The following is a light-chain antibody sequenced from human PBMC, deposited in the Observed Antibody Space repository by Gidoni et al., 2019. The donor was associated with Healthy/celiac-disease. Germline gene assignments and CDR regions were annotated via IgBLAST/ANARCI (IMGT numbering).Light chain of an antibody. CDR2: AAS. CDR3: QQSYSTRWT. Sequence: DIQMPQSPSSLSASVGDRVTITCRASQSISSYLNWYQQKPGKAPKLLIYAASSLQSGVPSRFSGSGSGTDFTLNISSLQHEDFATYYCQQSYSTRWTFGQGTKVEIK. V-gene: IGKV1-39*01. CDR1: QSISSY. J-gene: IGKJ1*01.